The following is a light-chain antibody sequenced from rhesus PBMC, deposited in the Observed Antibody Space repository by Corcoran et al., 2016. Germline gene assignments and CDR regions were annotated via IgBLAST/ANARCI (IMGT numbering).Light chain of an antibody. CDR1: QRVMNW. V-gene: IGKV1-22*01. CDR3: RQYVLGPLT. Sequence: DIQTTQSPSSLSASVGDTVTISCRARQRVMNWFAWYQQKPGKAPKLLLDRASQLQSGVPSRFSGDGSGTEFTLTISSLQSEDFASYFCRQYVLGPLTFGGETKV. J-gene: IGKJ4*01. CDR2: RAS.